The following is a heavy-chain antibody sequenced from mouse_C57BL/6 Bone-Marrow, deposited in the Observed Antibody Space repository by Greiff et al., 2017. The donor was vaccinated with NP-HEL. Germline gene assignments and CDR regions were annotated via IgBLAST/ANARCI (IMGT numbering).Heavy chain of an antibody. D-gene: IGHD2-3*01. CDR3: ARHDGYYGWYFDV. V-gene: IGHV5-6*01. J-gene: IGHJ1*03. Sequence: EVQGVESGGDLVKPGGSLKLSCAASGFTFSSYGMSWVRQTPDKRLEWVATISSGGSYTYYPDSVKGRFTISRDNAKNTLYLQMSSLKSEDTAMYYCARHDGYYGWYFDVWGTGTTVTVSS. CDR2: ISSGGSYT. CDR1: GFTFSSYG.